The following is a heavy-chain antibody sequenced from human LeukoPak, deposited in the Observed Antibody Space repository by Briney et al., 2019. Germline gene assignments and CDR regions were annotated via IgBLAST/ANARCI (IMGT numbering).Heavy chain of an antibody. D-gene: IGHD6-6*01. V-gene: IGHV1-69*05. CDR3: ARDSSSSLGNYYYMDV. Sequence: SVKVSCKASGYTFTSYGISWVRQAPGQGLEWMGGIIPIFGTANYAQKFQGRVTITTDESTSTAYMELSSLRSEDTAVYYCARDSSSSLGNYYYMDVWGKGTTVTVSS. CDR2: IIPIFGTA. CDR1: GYTFTSYG. J-gene: IGHJ6*03.